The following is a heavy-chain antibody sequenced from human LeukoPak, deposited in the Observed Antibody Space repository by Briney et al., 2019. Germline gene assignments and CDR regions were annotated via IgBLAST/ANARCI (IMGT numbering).Heavy chain of an antibody. J-gene: IGHJ3*02. Sequence: GGSLRLSCAASGFTFSSYGMHWVRQAPGKGLEWVAVISYDGSNKYYADSVKGRFTISRDNAKNSLYLQMNSLRAEDTALYYCAKDMGYYDSSGYQEWGAFDIWGQGTMVTVSS. CDR1: GFTFSSYG. V-gene: IGHV3-30*18. D-gene: IGHD3-22*01. CDR3: AKDMGYYDSSGYQEWGAFDI. CDR2: ISYDGSNK.